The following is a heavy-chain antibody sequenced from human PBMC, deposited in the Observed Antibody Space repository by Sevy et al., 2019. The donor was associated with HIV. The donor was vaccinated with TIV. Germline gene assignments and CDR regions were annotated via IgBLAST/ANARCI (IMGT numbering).Heavy chain of an antibody. CDR1: GFTFSSYA. J-gene: IGHJ5*02. CDR3: AKAHDYSNYWFDP. CDR2: ISGSGGST. Sequence: GGSLRLSCAASGFTFSSYAMTWVRQAPGKGLEWVSTISGSGGSTYYAHSVKGRFTISRDNSKKTLYLQMNSLRAEDTAVYYCAKAHDYSNYWFDPWGQGTLVTVSS. V-gene: IGHV3-23*01. D-gene: IGHD4-4*01.